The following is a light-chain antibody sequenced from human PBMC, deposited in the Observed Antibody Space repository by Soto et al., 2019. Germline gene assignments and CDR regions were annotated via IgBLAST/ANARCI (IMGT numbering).Light chain of an antibody. CDR3: AAWDDSLSAFYV. J-gene: IGLJ1*01. V-gene: IGLV1-47*01. CDR2: RNN. CDR1: SSNIGSNY. Sequence: QSVLTQPPSASGTPGQRVTISCSGSSSNIGSNYVYWYQQLPGTAPKLLIYRNNQRPSGVPDRFSGSKSGTSASLAISGLRSEGEADYYCAAWDDSLSAFYVFGTGTKVTVL.